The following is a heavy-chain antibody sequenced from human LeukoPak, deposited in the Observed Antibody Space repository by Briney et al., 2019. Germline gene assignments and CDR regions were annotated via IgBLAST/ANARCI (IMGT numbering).Heavy chain of an antibody. Sequence: SVKVSCKASGGTFSSYAISWVRQAPGQGLEWMGGIIPIFGTANYAQKFQGRVTITADESTSTAYMELKSLRSEDTAMYYCARGWIAETTVVTPYNYWGQGTLVTVSS. CDR3: ARGWIAETTVVTPYNY. D-gene: IGHD4-23*01. CDR2: IIPIFGTA. J-gene: IGHJ4*02. CDR1: GGTFSSYA. V-gene: IGHV1-69*13.